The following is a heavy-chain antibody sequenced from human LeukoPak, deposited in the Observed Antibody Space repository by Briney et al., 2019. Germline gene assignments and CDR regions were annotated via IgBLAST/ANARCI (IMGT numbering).Heavy chain of an antibody. CDR2: IYYSGST. D-gene: IGHD6-6*01. J-gene: IGHJ4*02. V-gene: IGHV4-39*01. CDR3: ARVSSSRFDY. CDR1: GGSISSSSYY. Sequence: PSETLSLTCTVSGGSISSSSYYWGWIRQPPGKGLEWIGSIYYSGSTYYNPSLKSRVTISVDTSKNQFSLKLSSVTAADTAVYYCARVSSSRFDYWGQGTLVKVSS.